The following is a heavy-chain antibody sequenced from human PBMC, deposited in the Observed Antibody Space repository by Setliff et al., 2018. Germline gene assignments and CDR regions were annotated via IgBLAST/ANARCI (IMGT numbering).Heavy chain of an antibody. V-gene: IGHV4-39*01. Sequence: SETLSLTCTVSGASLSSGTYYWGWIRQPPGTGLEWIGSIFYNGMAYYNPSLKSRVTMSVDTSKNQFSLNLTSVTAADTAVYYCARASVVHAIAVGYWGQGTLVTVSS. CDR1: GASLSSGTYY. CDR2: IFYNGMA. J-gene: IGHJ4*02. CDR3: ARASVVHAIAVGY. D-gene: IGHD2-15*01.